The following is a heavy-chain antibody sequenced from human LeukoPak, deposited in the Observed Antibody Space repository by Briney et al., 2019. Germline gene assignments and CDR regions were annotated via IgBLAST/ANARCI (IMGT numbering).Heavy chain of an antibody. CDR3: ARGDSLLVDSSAYFRDALDL. Sequence: GGSLRLSCAASGFTFSSYWMHWVRHAPGKGLVWVSRINTDGSRTDYAGSVKGRFTISRDNAKNTLYLQMSSLRAEDTAVYPCARGDSLLVDSSAYFRDALDLWGQGTMVTVSS. CDR1: GFTFSSYW. J-gene: IGHJ3*01. CDR2: INTDGSRT. D-gene: IGHD3-22*01. V-gene: IGHV3-74*01.